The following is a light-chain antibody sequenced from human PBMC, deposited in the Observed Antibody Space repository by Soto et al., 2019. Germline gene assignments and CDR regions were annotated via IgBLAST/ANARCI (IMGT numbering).Light chain of an antibody. CDR1: SSDIGGYNS. V-gene: IGLV2-8*01. CDR3: SSYTDRKNLV. J-gene: IGLJ1*01. CDR2: DVT. Sequence: QSVLTQSPSASGSPGRSVTISFTGTSSDIGGYNSVSWYQQHPGKAPKVMIYDVTKRPSGVPDRFSGSKSGNTASLTVSALQAEDEADYYCSSYTDRKNLVFGTGTKVTVL.